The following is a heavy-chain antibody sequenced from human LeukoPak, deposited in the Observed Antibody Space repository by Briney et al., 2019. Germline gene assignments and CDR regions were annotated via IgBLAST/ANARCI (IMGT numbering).Heavy chain of an antibody. V-gene: IGHV4-34*01. Sequence: PSETLSLTCAVYGGSFSGYYWSWIRQPPGKGLEWIGEINHSGSTNYNPSLKSRVTISVDTSKNQFSLKLSSVTAADTAVYYCARRVQGYYYGSGSFGSTNWFDPWGQGTLVTVSS. D-gene: IGHD3-10*01. J-gene: IGHJ5*02. CDR2: INHSGST. CDR1: GGSFSGYY. CDR3: ARRVQGYYYGSGSFGSTNWFDP.